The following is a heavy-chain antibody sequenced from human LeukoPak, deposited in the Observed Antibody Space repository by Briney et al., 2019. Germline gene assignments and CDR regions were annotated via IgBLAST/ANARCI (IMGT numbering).Heavy chain of an antibody. J-gene: IGHJ4*02. CDR1: GGSISSSSYY. D-gene: IGHD6-13*01. Sequence: KPSETLSLTCTVSGGSISSSSYYWGWIRQPPGKGLEWIGSIYYSGSTYYNPSLKSRVTISVDTSKNQFSLKLSSVTAADTAVYYCARLLAGAAAGTADYWGQGTLVTVSS. CDR3: ARLLAGAAAGTADY. CDR2: IYYSGST. V-gene: IGHV4-39*01.